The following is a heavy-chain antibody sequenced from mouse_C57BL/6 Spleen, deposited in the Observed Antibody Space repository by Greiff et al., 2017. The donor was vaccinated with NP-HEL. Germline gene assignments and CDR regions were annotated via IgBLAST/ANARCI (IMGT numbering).Heavy chain of an antibody. D-gene: IGHD3-2*02. V-gene: IGHV1-54*01. Sequence: VQLQQSGAELVRPGTSVKVSCKASGYAFTNYLIEWVKQRPGQGLEWIGVINPGSGGTNYNEKFKGKATLTADKSSSTAYMQLSSLTSEDSAVYFCARRSSGWAMDYWGQGTSVTVSS. CDR2: INPGSGGT. J-gene: IGHJ4*01. CDR1: GYAFTNYL. CDR3: ARRSSGWAMDY.